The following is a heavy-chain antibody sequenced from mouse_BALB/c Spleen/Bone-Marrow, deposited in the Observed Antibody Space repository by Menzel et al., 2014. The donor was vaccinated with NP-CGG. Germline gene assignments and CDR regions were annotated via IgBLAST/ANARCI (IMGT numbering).Heavy chain of an antibody. J-gene: IGHJ3*01. CDR3: ARGGYYRYDGFAY. CDR1: GYTFXDYY. V-gene: IGHV1-77*01. Sequence: VQLQQSGAELARPGASVKLSCKASGYTFXDYYINWVRRRTGQGLEWIGEIYPVNGNTYYNEKFKGKATLTADKSSSTAYMQLSSLTSEDSAVYFCARGGYYRYDGFAYWGQGTLVTVSA. D-gene: IGHD2-14*01. CDR2: IYPVNGNT.